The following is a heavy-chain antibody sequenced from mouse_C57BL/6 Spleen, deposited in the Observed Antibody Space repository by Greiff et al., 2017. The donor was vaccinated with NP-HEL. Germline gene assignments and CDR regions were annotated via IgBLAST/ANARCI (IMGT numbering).Heavy chain of an antibody. CDR3: AREGFITTVEGAAWFAY. CDR1: GYTFTDYN. Sequence: VQLQQSGPELVKPGASVKIPCKASGYTFTDYNMDWVKQSHGKSLEWIGDINPNNGGTIYNQKFKGKATLTVDKSSSTAYMELRSLTSEDTAVYYCAREGFITTVEGAAWFAYWGQGTLVTVSA. J-gene: IGHJ3*01. CDR2: INPNNGGT. D-gene: IGHD1-1*01. V-gene: IGHV1-18*01.